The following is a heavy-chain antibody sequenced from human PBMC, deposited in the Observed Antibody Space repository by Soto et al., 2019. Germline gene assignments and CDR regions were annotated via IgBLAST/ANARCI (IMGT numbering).Heavy chain of an antibody. J-gene: IGHJ5*02. CDR1: GYTFTSYD. D-gene: IGHD4-17*01. CDR2: MNPNSGNT. CDR3: ARDKGGYGDYVTPFCWFDP. Sequence: ASVKVSCKASGYTFTSYDINWVRQATGQGLEWMGWMNPNSGNTGYAQKFQGRVTVTRNTSISTAYMELNSLRAEDTAVYYCARDKGGYGDYVTPFCWFDPWGQGTLVTVSS. V-gene: IGHV1-8*01.